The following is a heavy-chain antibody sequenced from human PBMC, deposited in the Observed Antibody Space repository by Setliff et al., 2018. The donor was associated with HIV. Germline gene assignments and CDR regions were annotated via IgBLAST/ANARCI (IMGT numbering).Heavy chain of an antibody. D-gene: IGHD6-13*01. CDR1: GYTFTNYA. Sequence: ASVKVSCKASGYTFTNYAMQWVRQAPGQGLEWMGWINAGNGSTKYSQKFQGRVTITRDTFASIAYMELSSLRSEDTAVYYCARPDSRWYARGRDPLYGLDVWG. J-gene: IGHJ6*01. CDR3: ARPDSRWYARGRDPLYGLDV. V-gene: IGHV1-3*01. CDR2: INAGNGST.